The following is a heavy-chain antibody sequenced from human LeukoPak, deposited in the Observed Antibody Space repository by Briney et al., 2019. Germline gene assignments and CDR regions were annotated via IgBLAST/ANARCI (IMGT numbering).Heavy chain of an antibody. D-gene: IGHD6-19*01. CDR1: GFTFSSYW. J-gene: IGHJ4*02. V-gene: IGHV3-7*01. CDR3: ARAHTPYSSGWYRY. Sequence: GGSLRLSCAASGFTFSSYWMSWVRQAPGEGLEWVANIKQDGSEKYYVDSVKGRFTISRDNAKNSLYLQMNSLRAEDTAVYYCARAHTPYSSGWYRYWGQGTLVTVSS. CDR2: IKQDGSEK.